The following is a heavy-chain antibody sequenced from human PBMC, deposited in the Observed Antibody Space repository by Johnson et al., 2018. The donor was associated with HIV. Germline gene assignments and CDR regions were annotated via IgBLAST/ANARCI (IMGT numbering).Heavy chain of an antibody. D-gene: IGHD3-22*01. J-gene: IGHJ3*01. CDR3: ARGPRYYDSSGYFGTFDL. CDR2: IGTAGDT. V-gene: IGHV3-23*04. Sequence: VQLVESGGGLVQPGGSLRLSCAASGFTFSSYAMSWVRQAPGKELEWVSAIGTAGDTYYPGSVKGRFTISRDNGKNSLYLQMSGLRAEDTALYYCARGPRYYDSSGYFGTFDLWGQGTMVAVSS. CDR1: GFTFSSYA.